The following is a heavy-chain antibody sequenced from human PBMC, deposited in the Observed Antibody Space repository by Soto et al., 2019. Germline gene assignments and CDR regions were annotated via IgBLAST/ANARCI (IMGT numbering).Heavy chain of an antibody. J-gene: IGHJ3*02. D-gene: IGHD3-16*02. Sequence: ESLSRACTVSGGSISSYYWSWIRQPPGKGLEWIGYIYYSGSTNYNPSLKSRVTISVDTSKNQFSLKLSSVTAADTAVYYCAREGHDYVWGSYRYRGAFDIWGQGTMVTVSS. V-gene: IGHV4-59*01. CDR2: IYYSGST. CDR3: AREGHDYVWGSYRYRGAFDI. CDR1: GGSISSYY.